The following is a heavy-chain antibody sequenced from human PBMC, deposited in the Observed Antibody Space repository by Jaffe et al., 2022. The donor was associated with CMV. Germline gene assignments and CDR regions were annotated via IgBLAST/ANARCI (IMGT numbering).Heavy chain of an antibody. CDR1: GYSFTSYW. D-gene: IGHD2-2*01. CDR3: ARQRGCSSTSCYYYYYYMDV. V-gene: IGHV5-10-1*03. Sequence: EVQLVQSGAEVKKPGESLRISCKGSGYSFTSYWISWVRQMPGKGLEWMGRIDPSDSYTNYSPSFQGHVTISADKSISTAYLQWSSLKASDTAMYYCARQRGCSSTSCYYYYYYMDVWGKGTTVTVSS. J-gene: IGHJ6*03. CDR2: IDPSDSYT.